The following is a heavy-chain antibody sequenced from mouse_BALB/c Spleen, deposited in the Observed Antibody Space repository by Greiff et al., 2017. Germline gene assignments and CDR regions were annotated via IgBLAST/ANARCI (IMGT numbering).Heavy chain of an antibody. D-gene: IGHD1-1*01. CDR1: GYSITSDYA. V-gene: IGHV3-2*02. Sequence: EVKLMESGPGLVKPSQSLSLTCTVTGYSITSDYAWNWIRQFPGNKLEWMGYISYSGSTSYNPSLKSRISITRDTSKNQFFLQLNSVTTEDTATYYCARDPLLLLRYTWYFDVWGAGTTVTVSS. J-gene: IGHJ1*01. CDR3: ARDPLLLLRYTWYFDV. CDR2: ISYSGST.